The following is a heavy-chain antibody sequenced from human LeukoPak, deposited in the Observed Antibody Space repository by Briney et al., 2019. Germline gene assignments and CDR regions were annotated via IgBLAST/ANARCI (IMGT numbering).Heavy chain of an antibody. V-gene: IGHV6-1*01. Sequence: SQTLSLTCAISGDSVSSNSAAWNWIRQSPSRGLEWLGRTYYRSKWYNDYAVSVKSRITINPDTSKNQFSLQLNSVTPEDTAVYYCARGEVVITAAAAGYFDYWGQGTLVTVSS. CDR1: GDSVSSNSAA. J-gene: IGHJ4*02. D-gene: IGHD3-22*01. CDR3: ARGEVVITAAAAGYFDY. CDR2: TYYRSKWYN.